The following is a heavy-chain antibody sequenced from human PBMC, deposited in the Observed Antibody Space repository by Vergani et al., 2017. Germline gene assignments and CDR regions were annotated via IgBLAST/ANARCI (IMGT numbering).Heavy chain of an antibody. V-gene: IGHV3-74*01. D-gene: IGHD3-10*01. CDR2: INSDGSSA. CDR3: ASEAYSGSNYILYYFNY. CDR1: GFTFSSYW. Sequence: EVQLVESGGGLVQPGGSLRLSCAASGFTFSSYWMHWVRQAPGKGLVWVSRINSDGSSATYADSVQGRFTISRDNGKNTLYLQMNSLRAEDTAVYYCASEAYSGSNYILYYFNYWGQGTLVTVSS. J-gene: IGHJ4*02.